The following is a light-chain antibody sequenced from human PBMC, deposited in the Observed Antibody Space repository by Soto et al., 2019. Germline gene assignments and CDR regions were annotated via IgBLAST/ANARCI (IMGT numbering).Light chain of an antibody. V-gene: IGKV1-6*01. CDR2: AAS. CDR3: LQDYNYPRT. Sequence: AIQMTQSPSSLSASVGDRATITCRASQGIRNDLGWYQQKPGKAPKLLIYAASSLQSGVPSRLSGSGSGTDFTLTISSLQPEDFATYYCLQDYNYPRTFGQGTKVDIK. J-gene: IGKJ1*01. CDR1: QGIRND.